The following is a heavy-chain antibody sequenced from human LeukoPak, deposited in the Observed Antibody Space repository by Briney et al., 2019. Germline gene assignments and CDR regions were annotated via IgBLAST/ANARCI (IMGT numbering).Heavy chain of an antibody. D-gene: IGHD5-18*01. CDR3: ARPDEDRGYSYGYNY. J-gene: IGHJ4*02. CDR2: IIPIFGTA. V-gene: IGHV1-69*01. CDR1: GGTFSSYA. Sequence: SVKVSCKASGGTFSSYAISWVRQAPGQGLEWMGGIIPIFGTANYAQKLQGRVTITAGESTSTAYMELSSLRSEDTAVYYCARPDEDRGYSYGYNYWGQGTLVTVSS.